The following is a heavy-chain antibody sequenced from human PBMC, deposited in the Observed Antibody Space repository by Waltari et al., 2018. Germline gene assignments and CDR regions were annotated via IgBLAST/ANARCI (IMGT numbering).Heavy chain of an antibody. CDR3: ARESNPVAMVQGDQGAFDI. D-gene: IGHD3-10*01. V-gene: IGHV1-69*04. CDR1: GGTFSSYA. Sequence: QVQLVQSGAEVKKPGSSVKVSCKASGGTFSSYAISWVRQAPGQGLEWMGGIIPILGIANYAQKFQGRVTITADESTSTAYMELSSLRSEDTAVYYCARESNPVAMVQGDQGAFDIWGQGTMVTVSS. CDR2: IIPILGIA. J-gene: IGHJ3*02.